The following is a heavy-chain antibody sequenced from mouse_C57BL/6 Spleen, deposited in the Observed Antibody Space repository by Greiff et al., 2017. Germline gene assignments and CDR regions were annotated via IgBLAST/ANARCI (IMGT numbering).Heavy chain of an antibody. Sequence: QVQLKESGAELVRPGASVTLSCKASGYTFTDYEMHWVKQTPVHGLEWIGAIDPETGGTAYNQKFKGKAILTADKSSSTAYMELRSLTSEDSAVYYCTRSTTVDYWGQGTTLTVSS. CDR1: GYTFTDYE. J-gene: IGHJ2*01. CDR3: TRSTTVDY. V-gene: IGHV1-15*01. D-gene: IGHD1-1*01. CDR2: IDPETGGT.